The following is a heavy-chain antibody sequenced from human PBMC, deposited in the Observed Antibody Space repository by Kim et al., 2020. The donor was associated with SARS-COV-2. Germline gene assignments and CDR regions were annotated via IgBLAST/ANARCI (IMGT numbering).Heavy chain of an antibody. CDR1: GGSISSSSYY. CDR2: IYYSGST. D-gene: IGHD3-3*01. Sequence: SETLSLTCTVSGGSISSSSYYWGWIRQPPGKGLEWIGSIYYSGSTYYNPSLKSRVTISVDTSKNQFSLKLSSVTAADTAVYYCARHARAIQPYYFDYWGQGTLVTVSS. J-gene: IGHJ4*02. CDR3: ARHARAIQPYYFDY. V-gene: IGHV4-39*01.